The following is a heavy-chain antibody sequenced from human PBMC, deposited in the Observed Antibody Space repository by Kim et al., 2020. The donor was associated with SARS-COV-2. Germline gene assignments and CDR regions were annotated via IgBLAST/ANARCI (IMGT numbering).Heavy chain of an antibody. Sequence: ASVKVSCKASGYTFTSYAFHWVRQAPGQRLEWMGWIDADNGNTKYSQKFQGRVTITRDTSARTAYMELSSLTYEDTAVYYCARNEDYWGQGTLVTVSS. CDR1: GYTFTSYA. V-gene: IGHV1-3*01. CDR2: IDADNGNT. J-gene: IGHJ4*02. CDR3: ARNEDY.